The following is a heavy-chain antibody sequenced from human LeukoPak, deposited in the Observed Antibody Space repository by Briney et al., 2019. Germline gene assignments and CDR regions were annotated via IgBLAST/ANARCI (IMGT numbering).Heavy chain of an antibody. Sequence: GGSLRLSCAASGFTFSSYGMHWVRQAPGKGLEWVAFIRYDGSNKYYADSVKGPFTISRANSKNTLYLQLNSLRAEDTAVYYCAKDSGYSGYDPSRPTGYWGQGTLATVSS. CDR3: AKDSGYSGYDPSRPTGY. CDR1: GFTFSSYG. CDR2: IRYDGSNK. D-gene: IGHD5-12*01. J-gene: IGHJ4*02. V-gene: IGHV3-30*02.